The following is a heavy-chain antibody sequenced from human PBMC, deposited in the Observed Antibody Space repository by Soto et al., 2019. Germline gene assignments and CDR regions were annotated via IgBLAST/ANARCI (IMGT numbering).Heavy chain of an antibody. D-gene: IGHD2-2*01. V-gene: IGHV4-34*01. Sequence: QVQLQQWGAGLLKPSEALSLTCEVPGGSFRGYYGTRIRQAPGEGLEWIGEISHCGTTNYPPSITSRVTISAAPSKKEFSLNLTSVTAADSGVYYCARGECSSVYCFTRWALDFWGQGTVVTVSS. CDR1: GGSFRGYY. J-gene: IGHJ3*01. CDR2: ISHCGTT. CDR3: ARGECSSVYCFTRWALDF.